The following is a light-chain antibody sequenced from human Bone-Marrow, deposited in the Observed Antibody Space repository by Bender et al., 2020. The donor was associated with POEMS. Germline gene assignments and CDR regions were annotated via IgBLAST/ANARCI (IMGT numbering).Light chain of an antibody. CDR1: GGSIASNY. Sequence: FMLTQPPSVSGSPGRTVTISCTRSGGSIASNYVQWFQQRPGSAPTTVIYDNDQRPSGVPDRFSGSVDSSSNSASLTIFGLKTEDEADYYCQSYDASNAVFGGGTKLTVL. CDR2: DND. CDR3: QSYDASNAV. V-gene: IGLV6-57*03. J-gene: IGLJ2*01.